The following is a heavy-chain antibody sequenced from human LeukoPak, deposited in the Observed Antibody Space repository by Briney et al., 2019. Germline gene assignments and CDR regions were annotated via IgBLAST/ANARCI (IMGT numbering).Heavy chain of an antibody. CDR2: ISSSSSYI. CDR3: ARAGGSGTFYYYGMDV. CDR1: GFTFSSYS. D-gene: IGHD3-10*01. J-gene: IGHJ6*04. V-gene: IGHV3-21*01. Sequence: PGGSLRLSCAASGFTFSSYSMNWVRQAPGKGLEWVSSISSSSSYIYYADSVKGRFTISRDNAKNSLYLQMNSLRAEDTAVYYCARAGGSGTFYYYGMDVWGKGTTVTVSS.